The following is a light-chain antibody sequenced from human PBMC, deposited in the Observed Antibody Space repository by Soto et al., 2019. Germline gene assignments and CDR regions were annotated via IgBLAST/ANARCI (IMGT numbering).Light chain of an antibody. CDR2: RAS. CDR3: QHTYSVPWT. J-gene: IGKJ1*01. CDR1: QSIFTS. Sequence: DIQMTQSPSSLSASVGDSVTISCRASQSIFTSLHWYQQKPGTAPRLLISRASSVQSGVPPRFSGSGSGRDFTLSISSLRPEDIGTYFCQHTYSVPWTFGPGTRVEI. V-gene: IGKV1-39*01.